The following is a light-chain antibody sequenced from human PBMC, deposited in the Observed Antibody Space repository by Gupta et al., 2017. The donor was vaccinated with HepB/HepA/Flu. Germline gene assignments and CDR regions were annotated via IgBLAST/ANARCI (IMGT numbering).Light chain of an antibody. CDR1: SSDVGAYKY. Sequence: QSALTQPPSASGSPGQSVTISCTGTSSDVGAYKYVSWYQKHPGKAPKLIIYDVSKWPSGVPDRVSGSKSGNTASLTVSGLQAEDEADYYCSSYAGSNNVVFGGGTKLTVL. V-gene: IGLV2-8*01. J-gene: IGLJ2*01. CDR3: SSYAGSNNVV. CDR2: DVS.